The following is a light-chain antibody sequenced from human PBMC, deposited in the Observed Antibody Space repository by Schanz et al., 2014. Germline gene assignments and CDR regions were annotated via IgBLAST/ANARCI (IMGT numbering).Light chain of an antibody. Sequence: EIVMTQSPATLSVSPGERATLSCRASQSVSTNLAWYQQRLGQAPRLLIYGASTRATGIPARFSGSGSETEFTLTISRLDPEDFAVYFCQQYGPSLLTFGPGTKVDIK. J-gene: IGKJ3*01. CDR3: QQYGPSLLT. CDR2: GAS. CDR1: QSVSTN. V-gene: IGKV3-15*01.